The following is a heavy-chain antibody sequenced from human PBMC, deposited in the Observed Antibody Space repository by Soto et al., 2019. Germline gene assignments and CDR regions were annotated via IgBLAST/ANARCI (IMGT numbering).Heavy chain of an antibody. V-gene: IGHV3-30*18. CDR3: AKSVYNWNDGFFDY. CDR2: ISYDEINK. CDR1: GFTFDEYA. D-gene: IGHD1-1*01. Sequence: GGSLRLSCAASGFTFDEYALTWVCQAPGKGLEWVAIISYDEINKYYADSVKGRFTISRDNSKNTLYLQMNSLRAEDTAVYYCAKSVYNWNDGFFDYWGQGTLVTAPQ. J-gene: IGHJ4*02.